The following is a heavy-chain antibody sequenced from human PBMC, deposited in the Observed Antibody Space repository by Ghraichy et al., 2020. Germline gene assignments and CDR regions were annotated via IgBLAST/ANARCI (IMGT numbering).Heavy chain of an antibody. V-gene: IGHV4-34*01. D-gene: IGHD3-3*01. CDR1: GGSFSGYY. J-gene: IGHJ4*02. CDR3: ARVGPPSVRFLEWLLSAYFDY. CDR2: INHSGST. Sequence: SETLSLTCAVYGGSFSGYYWSWIRQPPGKGLEWIGEINHSGSTNYNPSLKSRVTISVDTSKNQFSLKLSSVTAADTAVYYCARVGPPSVRFLEWLLSAYFDYWGQGTLVTVSS.